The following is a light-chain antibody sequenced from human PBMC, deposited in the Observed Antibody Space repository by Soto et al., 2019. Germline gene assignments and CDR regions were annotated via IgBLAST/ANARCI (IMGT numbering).Light chain of an antibody. Sequence: DIQMTQSPSTLSASVGDRVTITCRASQSISSWLAWYQQKPGKAPKLLIYKASSLESGVPSMFSGSGSGTEFTLTISSRQPDDFATYYCQQSFTFGPGTKVDIK. J-gene: IGKJ3*01. CDR2: KAS. V-gene: IGKV1-5*03. CDR1: QSISSW. CDR3: QQSFT.